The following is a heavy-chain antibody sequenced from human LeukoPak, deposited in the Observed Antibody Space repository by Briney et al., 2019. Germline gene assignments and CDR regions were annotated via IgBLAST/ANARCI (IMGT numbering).Heavy chain of an antibody. Sequence: PSETLSLTCAVYGWSFNDYYWNWIRQPRGKGLEWIGKINASGDTNYNPSLKSQVTLSVDTSKKQFSLRLTSMIAADTALYYCARGQVPAARGYNWFDPWGQGTLVTVSS. CDR1: GWSFNDYY. CDR3: ARGQVPAARGYNWFDP. J-gene: IGHJ5*02. V-gene: IGHV4-34*01. D-gene: IGHD2-2*01. CDR2: INASGDT.